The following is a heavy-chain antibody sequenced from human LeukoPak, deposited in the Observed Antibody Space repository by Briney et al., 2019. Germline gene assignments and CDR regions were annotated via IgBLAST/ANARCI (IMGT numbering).Heavy chain of an antibody. CDR2: ISSSSSTI. CDR3: ARARRDIVVVTAKYYFDY. CDR1: GFTFSSYS. V-gene: IGHV3-48*04. D-gene: IGHD2-21*02. J-gene: IGHJ4*02. Sequence: PGGSLRLSCAASGFTFSSYSMNWVRQAPGKGLEWVSYISSSSSTIYYADSVKGRFTISRDNAKNSLYLQMNSLRAEDTAVYYCARARRDIVVVTAKYYFDYWGQGTLVTVSS.